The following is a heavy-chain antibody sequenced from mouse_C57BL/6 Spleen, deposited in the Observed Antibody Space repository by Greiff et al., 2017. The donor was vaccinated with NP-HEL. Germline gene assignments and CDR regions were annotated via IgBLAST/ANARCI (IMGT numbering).Heavy chain of an antibody. D-gene: IGHD1-1*01. CDR2: NHPNSGST. CDR3: ARRRYYGSSSWFAY. CDR1: GYTFTSYW. V-gene: IGHV1-64*01. Sequence: QVQLQQPGAELVKPGASVKLSCKASGYTFTSYWMHWVKQRPGQGLEWIGMNHPNSGSTNYNEKFKSKATLTVDKSSSTAYMQLSSLTSEDSAVYYCARRRYYGSSSWFAYWGQGTLVTVSA. J-gene: IGHJ3*01.